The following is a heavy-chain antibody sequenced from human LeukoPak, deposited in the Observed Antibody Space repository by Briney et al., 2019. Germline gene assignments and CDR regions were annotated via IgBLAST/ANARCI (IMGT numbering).Heavy chain of an antibody. CDR3: TTSLTRGYYIDY. Sequence: GGSLRLSCAASGFTFSDYSMNWVRQAPGKGLEWVGRIKSKTDGGATDYAAPVKGRSTISRDDSKNTLYLQPNSLKTEDTAVYYCTTSLTRGYYIDYWGQGTLVTVSS. D-gene: IGHD3-22*01. J-gene: IGHJ4*02. CDR1: GFTFSDYS. V-gene: IGHV3-15*01. CDR2: IKSKTDGGAT.